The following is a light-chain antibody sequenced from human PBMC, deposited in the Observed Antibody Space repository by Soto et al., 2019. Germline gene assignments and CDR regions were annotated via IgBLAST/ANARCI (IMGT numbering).Light chain of an antibody. CDR3: QKYYTAPET. Sequence: DIQMTQSPSSLSASAGDRVTITCRASQGIGNYLAWYQQKPGKAPKNLIYDASTLQSGVPSRFSGSGSGTDFTLTISSLQPEDVATYCWQKYYTAPETFGQGTKVEIK. CDR1: QGIGNY. CDR2: DAS. J-gene: IGKJ1*01. V-gene: IGKV1-27*01.